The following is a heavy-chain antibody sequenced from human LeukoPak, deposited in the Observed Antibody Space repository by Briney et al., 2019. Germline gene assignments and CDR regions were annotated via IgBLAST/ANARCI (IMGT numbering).Heavy chain of an antibody. D-gene: IGHD3-22*01. CDR3: ASSKAYDSSGYYETTCFDY. J-gene: IGHJ4*02. CDR2: INPNSGVT. CDR1: GYTFTGYY. V-gene: IGHV1-2*02. Sequence: ASVRGSCKASGYTFTGYYMHWVRQAPGQGLEWMGWINPNSGVTNYAQKFQGRVTMTRDTSISTAYMELSRLRSDDTAVYYCASSKAYDSSGYYETTCFDYWGQGTLVTVSS.